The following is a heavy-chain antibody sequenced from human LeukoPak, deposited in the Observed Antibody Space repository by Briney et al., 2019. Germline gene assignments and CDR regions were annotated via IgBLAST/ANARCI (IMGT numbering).Heavy chain of an antibody. CDR1: CSSISSSSHY. V-gene: IGHV4-39*01. J-gene: IGHJ6*03. CDR3: ARHIYYYYYYMDV. Sequence: SETLSPTCTVSCSSISSSSHYWGWTRQPPGKGLECIGSIYYSGGSYYNPSLKSPVTISVDTSKNQFSLRLSSVTAADTAVYYCARHIYYYYYYMDVWGKGTTVTVSS. CDR2: IYYSGGS.